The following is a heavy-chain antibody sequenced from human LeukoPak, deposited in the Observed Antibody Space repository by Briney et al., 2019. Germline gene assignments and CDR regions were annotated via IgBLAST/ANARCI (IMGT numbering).Heavy chain of an antibody. Sequence: GGSLRLSCAASGFTFSSYAMSWVRQAPGKGLEWVSDITGSGDDTDYADSVKGRFTVSRDNSRNTLYLQINSLRAEDTAVYYCAKNGAYSGYDYIDYWGQATLVTVSS. CDR2: ITGSGDDT. J-gene: IGHJ4*02. CDR3: AKNGAYSGYDYIDY. V-gene: IGHV3-23*01. CDR1: GFTFSSYA. D-gene: IGHD5-12*01.